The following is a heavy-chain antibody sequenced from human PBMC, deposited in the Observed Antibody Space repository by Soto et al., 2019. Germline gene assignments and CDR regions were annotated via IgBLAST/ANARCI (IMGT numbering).Heavy chain of an antibody. CDR2: ISGSSTST. CDR3: AKDPSSGFAMENYFDY. V-gene: IGHV3-23*01. Sequence: EVQLSGSGGGLVQPGGSLRLSCAASGFTFSSYAMSWGRQAPGKGLEWVSAISGSSTSTYYADSVKGRFTISRDNSKNTLYLQMNSLSAEDTAVYYCAKDPSSGFAMENYFDYWGQGTLVTVSS. J-gene: IGHJ4*02. D-gene: IGHD3-10*01. CDR1: GFTFSSYA.